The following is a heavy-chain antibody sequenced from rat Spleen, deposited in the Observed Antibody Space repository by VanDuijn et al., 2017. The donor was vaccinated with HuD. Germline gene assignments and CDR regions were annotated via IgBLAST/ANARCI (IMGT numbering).Heavy chain of an antibody. D-gene: IGHD1-9*01. CDR1: GFTFSDYG. V-gene: IGHV5-29*01. CDR2: INYGDSSDHSST. Sequence: EVQLVESGGGLVQPGRSLKLSCAASGFTFSDYGVAWVRQAPTKGLEWVATINYGDSSDHSSTYYRDSVKGRFTISRDNAKSTLSLQMDSLRSEDTATYYCARRHYGYTDYFDYWGQGVMVTVSS. J-gene: IGHJ2*01. CDR3: ARRHYGYTDYFDY.